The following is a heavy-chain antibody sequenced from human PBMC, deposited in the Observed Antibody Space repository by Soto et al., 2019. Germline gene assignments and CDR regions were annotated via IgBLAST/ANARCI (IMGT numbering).Heavy chain of an antibody. D-gene: IGHD3-22*01. Sequence: PGWSLRLSFSASGFTFSIYAMHWVRQAPGKGLEYVSAISTNGGSTDYADSVKGRFTISRDNSKNTVYLEMSSLRVEDTAVYYCVKGEYYYDGSGSSPFDYRGQGTFVIVSS. J-gene: IGHJ4*02. CDR1: GFTFSIYA. CDR2: ISTNGGST. CDR3: VKGEYYYDGSGSSPFDY. V-gene: IGHV3-64D*06.